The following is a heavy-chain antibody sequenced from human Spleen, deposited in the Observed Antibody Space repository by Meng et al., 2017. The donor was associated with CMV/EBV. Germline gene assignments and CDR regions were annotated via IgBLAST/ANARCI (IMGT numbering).Heavy chain of an antibody. CDR1: GFTVSSNY. V-gene: IGHV3-66*02. D-gene: IGHD6-6*01. CDR2: IYSGGST. J-gene: IGHJ4*02. CDR3: ARARSSSEYYFDY. Sequence: CAASGFTVSSNYMSWVRQAPGKGLEWVSVIYSGGSTYYADSVKGRFTISRDNSKNTLYLQMNSLRAEDTAVYYCARARSSSEYYFDYWGQGTLVTVSS.